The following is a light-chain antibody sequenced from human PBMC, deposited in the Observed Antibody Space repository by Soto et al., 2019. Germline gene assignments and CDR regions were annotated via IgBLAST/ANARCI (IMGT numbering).Light chain of an antibody. CDR3: QKYNEWPLT. CDR2: GAS. Sequence: EIVLTQSPGTLSLSPGERATLSCRASQTVSSSLAWYQQKPGQAPRLLIYGASTRATGIPARFSGSGSGTEFTLSISSLQSEDFAVYYCQKYNEWPLTFGGGTKVDIK. CDR1: QTVSSS. J-gene: IGKJ4*01. V-gene: IGKV3-15*01.